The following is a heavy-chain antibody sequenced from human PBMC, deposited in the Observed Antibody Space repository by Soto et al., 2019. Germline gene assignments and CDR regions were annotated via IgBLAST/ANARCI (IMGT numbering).Heavy chain of an antibody. Sequence: SVKVSCKASGGTFNSYAISWLRQAPVQGLEWMGGIIPIFGTANYAQKFQGRVTITADKSTSTAYMELSSLRSEYTAVYYFTIGLYYYDSSGYYPLDAFDIWGQGTMVTVSS. D-gene: IGHD3-22*01. CDR3: TIGLYYYDSSGYYPLDAFDI. V-gene: IGHV1-69*06. CDR2: IIPIFGTA. CDR1: GGTFNSYA. J-gene: IGHJ3*02.